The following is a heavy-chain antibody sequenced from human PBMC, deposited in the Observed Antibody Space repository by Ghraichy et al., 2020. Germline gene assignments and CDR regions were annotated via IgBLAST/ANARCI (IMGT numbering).Heavy chain of an antibody. CDR2: IYYSGST. V-gene: IGHV4-59*01. J-gene: IGHJ3*02. D-gene: IGHD5-24*01. CDR1: GGSISSYY. Sequence: SETLSLTCTVSGGSISSYYWSWIRQPPGKGLEWIGYIYYSGSTNYNPSLKSRVTISVDTSKNQFSLKLSSVTAADTAVYYCASSVEMATDDAFDIWGRGTMVTVSS. CDR3: ASSVEMATDDAFDI.